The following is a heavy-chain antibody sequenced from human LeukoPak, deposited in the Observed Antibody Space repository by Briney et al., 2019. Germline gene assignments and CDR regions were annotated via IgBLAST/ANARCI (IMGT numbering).Heavy chain of an antibody. CDR1: GGSFSGYY. J-gene: IGHJ4*02. CDR3: ARGLRSYQPVRYYFDY. V-gene: IGHV4-34*01. Sequence: SETLSLTCAVYGGSFSGYYWSWIRQPPGKGLEWIGEINHSGSTNYNPSLKSRVAISVDTSKNQFSLKLSSVTAADTAVYYCARGLRSYQPVRYYFDYWGQGTLVTVSS. D-gene: IGHD2-2*01. CDR2: INHSGST.